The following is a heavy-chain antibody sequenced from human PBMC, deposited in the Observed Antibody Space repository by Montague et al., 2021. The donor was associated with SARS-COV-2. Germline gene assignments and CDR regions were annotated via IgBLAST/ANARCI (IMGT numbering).Heavy chain of an antibody. CDR3: VRDTGSAQAGFDA. CDR1: GDSVWSNTAA. Sequence: CAISGDSVWSNTAAWNWIRQSPLGGLEWLGRTNYRSKWTSDYATXVEGRISIDPDTSKNQFFLHLRSVTPEDTGVYYCVRDTGSAQAGFDAWGQGTLVTVSS. V-gene: IGHV6-1*01. J-gene: IGHJ4*02. D-gene: IGHD4-17*01. CDR2: TNYRSKWTS.